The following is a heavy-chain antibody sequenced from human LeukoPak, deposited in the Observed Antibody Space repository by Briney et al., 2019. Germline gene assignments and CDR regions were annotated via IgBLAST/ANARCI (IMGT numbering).Heavy chain of an antibody. CDR2: VYYSGST. CDR1: GGSISNYY. V-gene: IGHV4-59*01. Sequence: SETLSLTCTVSGGSISNYYWSWIRQPPGKGLEWIGDVYYSGSTNYNPSLKSRVTISVDTSKNQFSLKLSSVTAADTAVYYCARARVNYYYYMDVWGKGTTVTVSS. CDR3: ARARVNYYYYMDV. J-gene: IGHJ6*03. D-gene: IGHD5-18*01.